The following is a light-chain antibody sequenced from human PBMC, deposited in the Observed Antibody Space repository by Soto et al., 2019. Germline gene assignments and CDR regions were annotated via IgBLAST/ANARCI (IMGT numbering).Light chain of an antibody. CDR1: QSVSTK. J-gene: IGKJ5*01. Sequence: EIVMTQSPATLSASPGERVTLSCRASQSVSTKSAWYQQKPGQAPRLLIYGASTRVTGIPARFSGSGSGTDCTLTISSLQSEDFGVYYCQQYKVWCSISFGQGTRLEIK. V-gene: IGKV3-15*01. CDR3: QQYKVWCSIS. CDR2: GAS.